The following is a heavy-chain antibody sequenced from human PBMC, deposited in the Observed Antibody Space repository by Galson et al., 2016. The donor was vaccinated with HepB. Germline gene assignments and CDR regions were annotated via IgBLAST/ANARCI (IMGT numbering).Heavy chain of an antibody. Sequence: SLRLSCAASGFIFSNYDMHWVRQVAGKGLEWVSCIDIAGDTYYPDSVKGRFTISRDNSKNTVDLQIHSLRSEDAAVYFCARDFKLGAPDYMDVWGKGTTVTVS. J-gene: IGHJ6*03. V-gene: IGHV3-13*01. CDR3: ARDFKLGAPDYMDV. CDR1: GFIFSNYD. CDR2: IDIAGDT. D-gene: IGHD1-26*01.